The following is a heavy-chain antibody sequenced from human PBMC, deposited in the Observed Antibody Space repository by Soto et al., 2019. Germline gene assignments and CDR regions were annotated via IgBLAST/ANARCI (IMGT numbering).Heavy chain of an antibody. Sequence: GGSLRLSCAASGFAFGHSAMSWVRQAPGKGLEWVAAISGTGGAAYYADSVKGRFTISRDNSRNTLFLQMNSLRVDDTAIYHCAKPEEVVRGFDFWGLGTLVTVSS. J-gene: IGHJ4*02. CDR3: AKPEEVVRGFDF. V-gene: IGHV3-23*01. CDR1: GFAFGHSA. D-gene: IGHD3-10*01. CDR2: ISGTGGAA.